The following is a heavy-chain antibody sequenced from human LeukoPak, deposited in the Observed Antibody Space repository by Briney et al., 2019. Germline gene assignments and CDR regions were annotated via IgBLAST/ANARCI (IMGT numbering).Heavy chain of an antibody. CDR3: ARHGGVVRGEGSDAFDI. J-gene: IGHJ3*02. CDR2: VSNSGST. CDR1: GGSISSGDYY. D-gene: IGHD3-10*01. V-gene: IGHV4-61*08. Sequence: SETLSLSCTVSGGSISSGDYYWSWIRQPPGKGLEWIGCVSNSGSTNSNPSLKSRLTISADTSKNQFSLKMSSVTAADTAVYYCARHGGVVRGEGSDAFDIWGQGTLVIVSS.